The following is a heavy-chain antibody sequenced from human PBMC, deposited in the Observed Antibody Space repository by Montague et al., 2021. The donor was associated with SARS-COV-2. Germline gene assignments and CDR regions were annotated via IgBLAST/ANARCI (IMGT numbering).Heavy chain of an antibody. J-gene: IGHJ6*02. V-gene: IGHV4-39*02. CDR2: LYRSGSV. Sequence: SETLSLTCIVSGGFISDSYYWAWIRQAPGKGLVWLGSLYRSGSVXSNPSLQSRVSISVDKSKNHFSLRLTSATAAETAGYYCFRGAGEAHFAMDVWGQGTPVAVSS. D-gene: IGHD3-10*01. CDR3: FRGAGEAHFAMDV. CDR1: GGFISDSYY.